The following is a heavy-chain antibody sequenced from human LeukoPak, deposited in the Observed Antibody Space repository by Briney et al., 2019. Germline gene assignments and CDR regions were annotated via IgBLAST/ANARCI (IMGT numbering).Heavy chain of an antibody. CDR2: INHSGST. V-gene: IGHV4-34*01. CDR3: ARAYTGYCSSTSCPWGYYYCYYMDV. CDR1: GGSFSGYY. J-gene: IGHJ6*03. Sequence: PSETLSLTCAVYGGSFSGYYWSWIRQPPGKGLEWIGEINHSGSTNYNPSLKSRVTISVDTSKNQFSLKLSSVTAADTAAYYCARAYTGYCSSTSCPWGYYYCYYMDVWGKGTTVTVSS. D-gene: IGHD2-2*01.